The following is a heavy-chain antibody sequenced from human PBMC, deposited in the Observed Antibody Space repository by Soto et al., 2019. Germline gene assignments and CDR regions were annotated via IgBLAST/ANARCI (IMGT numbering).Heavy chain of an antibody. V-gene: IGHV1-18*01. CDR1: GYTFSSYH. Sequence: QIQLVQSGAEVKKPGASVKVSCKASGYTFSSYHITWVRQAPGQGLEWMGWISAYNGNTNYAQNLQGRVTMTTDPSTSTAYMELRSLRSDDTAVEYCARDLAPVDYWGQGTLVTVSS. CDR3: ARDLAPVDY. J-gene: IGHJ4*02. CDR2: ISAYNGNT.